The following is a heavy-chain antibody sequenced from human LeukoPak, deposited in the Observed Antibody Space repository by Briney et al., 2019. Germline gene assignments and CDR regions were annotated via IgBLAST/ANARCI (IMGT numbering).Heavy chain of an antibody. CDR3: AKEFSEYYSDSSGYYGSFDY. CDR2: ISYDGSNK. Sequence: PGRSLRLSCAASGFTFSSYGMHWVRQAPGKGLEWVAVISYDGSNKYYADSVKGPFTISRDNSKNTLYLQMNSLRAEDTAVYYCAKEFSEYYSDSSGYYGSFDYWGQGTLVTVSS. J-gene: IGHJ4*02. D-gene: IGHD3-22*01. V-gene: IGHV3-30*18. CDR1: GFTFSSYG.